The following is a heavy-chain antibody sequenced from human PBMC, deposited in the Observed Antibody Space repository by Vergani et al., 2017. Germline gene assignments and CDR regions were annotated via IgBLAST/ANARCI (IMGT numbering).Heavy chain of an antibody. J-gene: IGHJ4*02. D-gene: IGHD1-26*01. CDR3: RGGIVGTTGRDY. CDR1: GFTFGDNT. V-gene: IGHV3-49*04. Sequence: EVQLVESGGGLVQPGRSLRLSCTASGFTFGDNTLSWVRQAPGKGLEWVGFIRSKAYGGTTEYAASVKGRFTISRDDSKSIAYLQMNSRKTEDTAVYYCRGGIVGTTGRDYWGQGTLVTVSS. CDR2: IRSKAYGGTT.